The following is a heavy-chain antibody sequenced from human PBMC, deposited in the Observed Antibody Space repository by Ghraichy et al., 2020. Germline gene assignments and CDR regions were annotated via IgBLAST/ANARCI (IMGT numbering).Heavy chain of an antibody. V-gene: IGHV3-23*01. J-gene: IGHJ4*02. CDR1: GFTFSSYA. Sequence: GESLNISCAASGFTFSSYAMSWVRQAPGKGLEWVSAISGSGGSTYYADSVKGRFTISRDNSKNTLYLQMNSLRAEDTAVYYCAKDRRMYGGNSEFDYWGQGTLVTVSS. CDR3: AKDRRMYGGNSEFDY. D-gene: IGHD4-23*01. CDR2: ISGSGGST.